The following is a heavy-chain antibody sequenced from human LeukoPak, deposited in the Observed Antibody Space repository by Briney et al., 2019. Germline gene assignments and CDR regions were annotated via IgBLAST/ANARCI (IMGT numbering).Heavy chain of an antibody. CDR3: ARHGSSSSGWFDP. Sequence: SETLSLTCTVSGGSISSSSYYWGWIRQPPGKGLEWIGSIYYSGSTYYNPSLKSRVTISVDTSKNQFSLKLSSVTAADTAVYYCARHGSSSSGWFDPWGQGTLITVSS. V-gene: IGHV4-39*01. J-gene: IGHJ5*02. CDR1: GGSISSSSYY. CDR2: IYYSGST. D-gene: IGHD6-6*01.